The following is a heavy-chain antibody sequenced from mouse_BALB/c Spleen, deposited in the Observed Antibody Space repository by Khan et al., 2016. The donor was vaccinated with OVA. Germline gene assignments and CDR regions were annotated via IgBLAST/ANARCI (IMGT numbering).Heavy chain of an antibody. J-gene: IGHJ3*01. V-gene: IGHV3-1*02. Sequence: EVKLEESGPDLVKPSQSLSLTCTVTGYSITSGYSWHWIRQSPGNKLEWMGYIHYSGSTSYNPSLKSRISITRDTSKNQFFLQLNSVTTEDTATYYCAGGFPTYWGQGTLVTVSA. CDR1: GYSITSGYS. CDR2: IHYSGST. CDR3: AGGFPTY.